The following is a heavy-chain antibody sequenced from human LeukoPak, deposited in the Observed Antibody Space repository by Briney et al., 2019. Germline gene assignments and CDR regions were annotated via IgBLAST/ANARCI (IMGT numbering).Heavy chain of an antibody. V-gene: IGHV3-23*01. D-gene: IGHD3-9*01. Sequence: GGSLRLSCAASGFTFSSYAMSWVRQAPGKGLEWVSAITGSGVTTFYADSVKGRFTISRDNSKNTLYLQMNSLRAEDTAVYYCAKWGDYDILTGYYDSDYWGQGTLVTVFS. CDR3: AKWGDYDILTGYYDSDY. CDR1: GFTFSSYA. J-gene: IGHJ4*02. CDR2: ITGSGVTT.